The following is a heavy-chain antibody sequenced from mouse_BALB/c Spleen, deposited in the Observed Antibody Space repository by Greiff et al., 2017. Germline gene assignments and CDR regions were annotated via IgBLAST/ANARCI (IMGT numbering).Heavy chain of an antibody. CDR1: GYTFTNYW. CDR2: IYPGGGYT. D-gene: IGHD2-1*01. CDR3: AFYYGNYESYAMDY. V-gene: IGHV1-63*02. J-gene: IGHJ4*01. Sequence: LVESGAELVRPGTSVKMSCKAAGYTFTNYWIGWVKQRPGHGLEWIGDIYPGGGYTNYNEKFKGKATLTADTSSSTAYMQLSSLTSEDSAIYYCAFYYGNYESYAMDYWGQGTSVTVSS.